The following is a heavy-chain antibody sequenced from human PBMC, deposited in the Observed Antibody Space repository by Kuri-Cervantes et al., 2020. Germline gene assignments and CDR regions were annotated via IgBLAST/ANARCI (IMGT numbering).Heavy chain of an antibody. CDR3: AHSSLYYGSGEYGYFDY. CDR1: GFSLSTSGVG. CDR2: IYWDDDK. J-gene: IGHJ4*02. V-gene: IGHV2-5*02. Sequence: SGPTLVKPTQTLTLTCTFSGFSLSTSGVGVGWIRQPPGKALEWLALIYWDDDKRYSPSLKSRLTISKDTSKNQVVLTMTNMDPVDTATCYCAHSSLYYGSGEYGYFDYWGQGTLVTVSS. D-gene: IGHD3-10*01.